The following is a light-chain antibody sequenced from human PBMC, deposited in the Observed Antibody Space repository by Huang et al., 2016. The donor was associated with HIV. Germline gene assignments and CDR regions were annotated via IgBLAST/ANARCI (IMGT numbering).Light chain of an antibody. CDR2: GAS. CDR1: QSVSRN. J-gene: IGKJ5*01. CDR3: QQYNNWPPIT. V-gene: IGKV3-15*01. Sequence: EIVMTQSPVTLSVSPGERATLSCRASQSVSRNLALYQQKPVQAPRLLIYGASTRATGVPARFSGSGSGTEFTLTISSLQSEDFALYYCQQYNNWPPITFGQGTRLEIK.